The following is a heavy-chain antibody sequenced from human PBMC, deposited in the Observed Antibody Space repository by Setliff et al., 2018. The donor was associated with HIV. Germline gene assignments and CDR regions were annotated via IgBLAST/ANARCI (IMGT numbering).Heavy chain of an antibody. D-gene: IGHD2-21*02. CDR1: GDSINSGDYY. CDR3: ARSRHCGSDCYFDY. CDR2: IHSSGGF. Sequence: SETLSLTCTVPGDSINSGDYYWSWLRQPAGERLEYIGRIHSSGGFNYNPSLQSRLTLSIDISKNHFSLKLRSVTATDTAVYSCARSRHCGSDCYFDYSGQGTLVTVSS. V-gene: IGHV4-61*02. J-gene: IGHJ4*02.